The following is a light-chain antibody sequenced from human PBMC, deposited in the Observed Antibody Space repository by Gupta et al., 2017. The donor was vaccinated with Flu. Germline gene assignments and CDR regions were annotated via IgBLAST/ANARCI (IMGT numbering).Light chain of an antibody. Sequence: ERATLSCRASQSVSSNYLTWYQQKPGQAPRLLLYGASGRASRIPDRFSASGSGTDFTLTISRLEPEDFAVYYCQQYASSPYTFGQGTKLEIK. J-gene: IGKJ2*01. CDR3: QQYASSPYT. CDR2: GAS. V-gene: IGKV3-20*01. CDR1: QSVSSNY.